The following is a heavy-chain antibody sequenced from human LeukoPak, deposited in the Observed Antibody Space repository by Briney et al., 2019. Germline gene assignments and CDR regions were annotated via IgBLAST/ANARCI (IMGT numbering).Heavy chain of an antibody. V-gene: IGHV1-46*01. Sequence: ASVKVSCKASGYTFTSYYTHWVRQAPGQGLEWMGIINPSGGSTSYAQKFQGRVTMTRDTSTGTVYMELSSLRSEDTAVYYCARAGYCSSTSCSRGAFDIWGQGTMVTVSS. CDR2: INPSGGST. J-gene: IGHJ3*02. CDR1: GYTFTSYY. D-gene: IGHD2-2*01. CDR3: ARAGYCSSTSCSRGAFDI.